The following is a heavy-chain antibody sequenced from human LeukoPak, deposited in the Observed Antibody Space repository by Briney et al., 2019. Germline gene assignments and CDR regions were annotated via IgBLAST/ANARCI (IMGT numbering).Heavy chain of an antibody. CDR2: IYYSGST. Sequence: SETLSLTCTVSGGSISIYYWSCVRQPPGKGLEWVGYIYYSGSTNSNTSLKSRVAISVDTSKNQFSLKLSSVTAADTAVYYCAGHRLDSSSWWGAEVRVAFDIWGQGTMVTVSS. CDR1: GGSISIYY. V-gene: IGHV4-59*12. CDR3: AGHRLDSSSWWGAEVRVAFDI. J-gene: IGHJ3*02. D-gene: IGHD6-13*01.